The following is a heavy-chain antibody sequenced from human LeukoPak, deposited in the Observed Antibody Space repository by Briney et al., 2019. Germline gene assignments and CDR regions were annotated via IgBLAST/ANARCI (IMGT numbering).Heavy chain of an antibody. D-gene: IGHD5-18*01. J-gene: IGHJ4*02. V-gene: IGHV4-34*01. Sequence: SETLSLTCAVYGGSFSGYYWSWIRQPPGKGLEWIGEINHSGSTNYNPSLKSRVTISVDTSKNQFSLKLSSVTAADTAVYYCARPSAEGYSYVYYFDYWGQGTLVTVSS. CDR1: GGSFSGYY. CDR3: ARPSAEGYSYVYYFDY. CDR2: INHSGST.